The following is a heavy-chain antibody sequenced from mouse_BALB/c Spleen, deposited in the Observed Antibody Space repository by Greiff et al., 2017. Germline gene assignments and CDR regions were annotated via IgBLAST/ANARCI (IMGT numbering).Heavy chain of an antibody. CDR3: ARVIYYDHYYAMDY. Sequence: DVKLVESGGGLVKPGGSLKLSCAASGFTFSSYAMSWVRQSPEKRLEWVAEISSGGSYTYYPDTVTGRFTISRDNAKNTLYLEMSSLRSEDTAMYYCARVIYYDHYYAMDYWGQGTSVTVSS. V-gene: IGHV5-9-4*01. CDR1: GFTFSSYA. J-gene: IGHJ4*01. D-gene: IGHD2-4*01. CDR2: ISSGGSYT.